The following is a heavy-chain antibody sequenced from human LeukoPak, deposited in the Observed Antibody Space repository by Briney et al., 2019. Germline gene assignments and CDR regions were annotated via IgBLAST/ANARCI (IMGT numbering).Heavy chain of an antibody. J-gene: IGHJ4*02. D-gene: IGHD3-10*01. V-gene: IGHV3-23*01. CDR1: GFTFSNHG. Sequence: GGTLRLSCAASGFTFSNHGMNWVRQAPGKGLEWVSGISPSGDITYYADSVKGRFAISRDNSKNTLYLEVISLTAEDTAVYYCAKDDAWLRFGEWSQGTLVTVSS. CDR3: AKDDAWLRFGE. CDR2: ISPSGDIT.